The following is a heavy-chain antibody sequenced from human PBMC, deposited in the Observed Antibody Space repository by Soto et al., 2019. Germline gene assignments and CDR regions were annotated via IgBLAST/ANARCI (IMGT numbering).Heavy chain of an antibody. Sequence: GGSLRLSCAASGFTFSNAWMSWVRQAPGKGLEWVGRIKGKTDGGTTDYAAPVKGRFTISRDDSKNTLYLQMNSLKTEDTAVYYCTRRQAIDYWGQGTLVTVSS. CDR2: IKGKTDGGTT. V-gene: IGHV3-15*01. CDR3: TRRQAIDY. J-gene: IGHJ4*02. CDR1: GFTFSNAW.